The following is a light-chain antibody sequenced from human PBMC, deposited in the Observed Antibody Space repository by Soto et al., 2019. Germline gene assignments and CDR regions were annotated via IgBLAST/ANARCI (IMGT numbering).Light chain of an antibody. Sequence: EIVMTQSPATLSVSPGERATLSCRASQSVSSSYLAWYQQKPGQAPRLLIYGASTRATGIPGRFSGSGSGTEFTLTISSLQCEDFAVYYCQHYYNWPRTFGQGTKVDIK. CDR3: QHYYNWPRT. CDR2: GAS. V-gene: IGKV3-15*01. J-gene: IGKJ1*01. CDR1: QSVSSSY.